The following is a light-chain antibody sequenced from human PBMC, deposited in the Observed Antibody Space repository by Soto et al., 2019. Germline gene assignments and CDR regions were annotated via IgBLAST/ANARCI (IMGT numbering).Light chain of an antibody. CDR2: GAS. CDR1: QSVSSN. CDR3: QQYNNWPPRYT. V-gene: IGKV3-15*01. J-gene: IGKJ2*01. Sequence: EIVMTQSPATLSVSPGESATLSCRASQSVSSNLAWYQQKRGQAPRLLIYGASTRATGIPDRFSGSGSGTEFTLTISSLQSEDFAVYYCQQYNNWPPRYTFGQGTKLEIK.